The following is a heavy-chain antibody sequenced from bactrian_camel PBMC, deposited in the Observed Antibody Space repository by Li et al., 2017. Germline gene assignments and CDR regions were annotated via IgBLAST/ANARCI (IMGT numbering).Heavy chain of an antibody. CDR3: AAREPCYVVGMLKTGRKENAA. Sequence: VQLVESGGGPVQAGESLRLSCSAPRNSYSSYCMGWFRQIPGKEREAVAAIGGASSSGTTSYADFVKGRFTISLDDKKNNMYLQMNSLKPEDTAEYYCAAREPCYVVGMLKTGRKENAAWGQGTQVTVS. J-gene: IGHJ4*01. V-gene: IGHV3S26*01. CDR2: IGGASSSGTT. CDR1: RNSYSSYC. D-gene: IGHD3*01.